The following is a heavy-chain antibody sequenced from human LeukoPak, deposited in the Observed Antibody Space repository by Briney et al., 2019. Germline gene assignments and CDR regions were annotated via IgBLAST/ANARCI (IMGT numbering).Heavy chain of an antibody. V-gene: IGHV3-23*01. CDR3: AKERGEMPREYFDY. Sequence: ETLSLTCAVYGGSFSGYYWSWIRQPPGKGLEWVSAISGSGGSTYYADSVKGRFTISRDNSKNTLYLQMNSLRAEDTAVYYCAKERGEMPREYFDYWGQGTLVTVSS. CDR2: ISGSGGST. J-gene: IGHJ4*02. D-gene: IGHD3-16*01. CDR1: GGSFSGYY.